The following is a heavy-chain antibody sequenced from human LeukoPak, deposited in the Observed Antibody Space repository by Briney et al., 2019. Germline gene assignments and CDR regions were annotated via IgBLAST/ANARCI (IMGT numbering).Heavy chain of an antibody. V-gene: IGHV3-30*02. CDR3: ANRYGDVFDY. Sequence: PGGSLRLSCAASGFTFSSYGMHWVRQAPGKGLEWVAFIRYDGSNKYYADSVKGRFTISRDNSKNTLYLQMNSLRAEDTAVYYCANRYGDVFDYWGQGTLVTVSS. CDR2: IRYDGSNK. CDR1: GFTFSSYG. D-gene: IGHD4-17*01. J-gene: IGHJ4*02.